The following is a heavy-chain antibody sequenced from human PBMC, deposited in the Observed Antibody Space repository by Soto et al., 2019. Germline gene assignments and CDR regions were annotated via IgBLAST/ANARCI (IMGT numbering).Heavy chain of an antibody. CDR1: GGSFSGYY. V-gene: IGHV4-34*01. D-gene: IGHD3-10*01. CDR3: ARLVRGVIPYYYGMDV. J-gene: IGHJ6*02. CDR2: INHSGST. Sequence: SETLSLTCAVYGGSFSGYYWSWIRQPPGKGLEWIGEINHSGSTNYNPSLKSRVTISVDTSKNQFSLKLGSVTAADTAVYYCARLVRGVIPYYYGMDVWGQGTTVTVSS.